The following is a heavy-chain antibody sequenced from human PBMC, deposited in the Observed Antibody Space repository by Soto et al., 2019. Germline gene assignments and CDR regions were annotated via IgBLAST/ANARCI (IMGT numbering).Heavy chain of an antibody. Sequence: QVQLVQSGAEVKKPGSSVKVSCKASGGTFSSYAISWVRQAPGQGLEWMGGIIPIFGTANYARKFQGRVTSTADESTSTAYMVLSSLRSEDTAVYYCARDLYSSSSVFDYRVQGTLVAVSS. J-gene: IGHJ4*02. CDR2: IIPIFGTA. CDR1: GGTFSSYA. CDR3: ARDLYSSSSVFDY. D-gene: IGHD6-6*01. V-gene: IGHV1-69*01.